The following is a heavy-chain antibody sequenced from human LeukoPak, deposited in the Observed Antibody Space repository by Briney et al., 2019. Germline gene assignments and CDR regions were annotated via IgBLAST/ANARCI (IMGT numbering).Heavy chain of an antibody. Sequence: GASAKVSCKASGYTFTGYYIHWVRQAPGQGLEWMGWINPNSGTTNYAQKFQGRVTMTRDTSISTAYMELSRLRSDDTAVYYCARELRGGGYVSLYWGQGSLVTVSS. CDR3: ARELRGGGYVSLY. D-gene: IGHD5-12*01. CDR2: INPNSGTT. J-gene: IGHJ4*02. V-gene: IGHV1-2*02. CDR1: GYTFTGYY.